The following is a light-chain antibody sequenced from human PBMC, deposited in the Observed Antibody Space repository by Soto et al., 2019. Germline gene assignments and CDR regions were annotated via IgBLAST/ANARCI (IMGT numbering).Light chain of an antibody. CDR3: AAWDDSLNG. J-gene: IGLJ3*02. CDR2: SNN. Sequence: QSVLTQPPSASGTPGQRVTISCSGSSSNIGSNTVNWYQQLPGTAPKLLIYSNNQRPSGVPDRFSGSKSGTSASLAISGLQSEDEADYYCAAWDDSLNGFGGGPKLTVL. V-gene: IGLV1-44*01. CDR1: SSNIGSNT.